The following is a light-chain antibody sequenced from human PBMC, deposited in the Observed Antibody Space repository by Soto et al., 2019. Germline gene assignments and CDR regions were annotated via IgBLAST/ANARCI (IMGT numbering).Light chain of an antibody. J-gene: IGKJ1*01. CDR1: HSLLHSDGYNH. V-gene: IGKV2-28*01. CDR3: MQALQAPIT. CDR2: LGS. Sequence: DIVMTQSPLYFPVTAGEPSSISCSSSHSLLHSDGYNHLDWYLQKPGQSPQLLIYLGSNRASGVPDRFSGSGSGTDFTLSISTVEAGDVGVYYCMQALQAPITFGQGTKVDIK.